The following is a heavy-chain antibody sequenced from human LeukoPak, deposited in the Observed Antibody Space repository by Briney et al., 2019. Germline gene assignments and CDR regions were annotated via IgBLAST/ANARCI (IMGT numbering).Heavy chain of an antibody. CDR3: AKDGSRGYSSTGYYMDA. Sequence: GGSLRLSCAASGFKFDGYAMHWVRQAPGKGLEWVALIVWDGESTYYAAAVRGRLIISKDNIDNSLYLQMNNLKAEDTAIYYCAKDGSRGYSSTGYYMDAWGKGTTVIVSS. J-gene: IGHJ6*03. CDR2: IVWDGEST. CDR1: GFKFDGYA. V-gene: IGHV3-43D*04. D-gene: IGHD6-19*01.